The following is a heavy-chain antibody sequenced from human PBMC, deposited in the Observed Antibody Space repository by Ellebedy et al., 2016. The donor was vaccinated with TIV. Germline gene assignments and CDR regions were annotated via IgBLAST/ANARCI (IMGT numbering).Heavy chain of an antibody. V-gene: IGHV3-11*05. D-gene: IGHD2-15*01. CDR2: IGGAQGHT. J-gene: IGHJ3*01. CDR3: AREYSAFDF. CDR1: GVTFSDYY. Sequence: GGSLRLSXAASGVTFSDYYMHWISQAPGKGLEWVSFIGGAQGHTYYADSVKGRFTISRDSAENSLHLQMNSLRAEDTAVYYCAREYSAFDFWGQGTMVTVSS.